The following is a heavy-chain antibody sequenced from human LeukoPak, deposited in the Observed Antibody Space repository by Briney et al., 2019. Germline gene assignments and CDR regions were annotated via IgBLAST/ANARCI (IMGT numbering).Heavy chain of an antibody. Sequence: GASVKVSCKASGYTFTSYAISWVRQAPGQGLEWMGRIIPILGIANYAQKFQGRVTITADKSTSTAYMELSSLRSEDTAVYYCARGVDGGNSDWFDPWGQGTLVTVSS. CDR3: ARGVDGGNSDWFDP. V-gene: IGHV1-69*04. CDR2: IIPILGIA. CDR1: GYTFTSYA. J-gene: IGHJ5*02. D-gene: IGHD4-23*01.